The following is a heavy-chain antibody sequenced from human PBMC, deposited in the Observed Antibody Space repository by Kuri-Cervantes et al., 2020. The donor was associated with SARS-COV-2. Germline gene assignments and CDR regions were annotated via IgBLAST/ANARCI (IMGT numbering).Heavy chain of an antibody. CDR1: GFTFSVYD. Sequence: GGSLRLSCAASGFTFSVYDMHWVRQATGKGLEWVSVIYSGGSTYYADSVEGRFTISRDNSKNTLYLQMNSLRAEDTAVYYCARDIKYQLLYPGWGMDVWGQGTTVTVSS. D-gene: IGHD2-2*02. V-gene: IGHV3-53*01. J-gene: IGHJ6*02. CDR3: ARDIKYQLLYPGWGMDV. CDR2: IYSGGST.